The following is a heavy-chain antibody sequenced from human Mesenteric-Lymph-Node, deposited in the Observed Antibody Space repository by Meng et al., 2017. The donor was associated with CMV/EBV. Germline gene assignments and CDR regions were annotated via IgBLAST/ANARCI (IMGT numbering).Heavy chain of an antibody. J-gene: IGHJ3*02. CDR3: ASSRGPLWAYDALDI. CDR2: ISWNSGSR. Sequence: GGSLRLSCAASGFTFDDYAMHWVRQVPGKGLEWITGISWNSGSRGYADSVKGRFTISRDNAKNSLYLQMNSLRAEDTALYYCASSRGPLWAYDALDIWGQGTMVTVSS. CDR1: GFTFDDYA. D-gene: IGHD5-18*01. V-gene: IGHV3-9*01.